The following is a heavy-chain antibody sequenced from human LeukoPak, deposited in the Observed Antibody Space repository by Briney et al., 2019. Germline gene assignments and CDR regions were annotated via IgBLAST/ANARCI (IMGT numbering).Heavy chain of an antibody. J-gene: IGHJ4*02. Sequence: PSETLSLTCTVSGGSISSYYCSWFRQPPGKGLEWIGYIGNSGNTQYNPSLQSRVTISVDTSKNQFSLKLSSVTAADTAVYYCARWGHDNSGYHFDYWGQGSLVTVSS. V-gene: IGHV4-59*01. CDR2: IGNSGNT. CDR1: GGSISSYY. D-gene: IGHD3-22*01. CDR3: ARWGHDNSGYHFDY.